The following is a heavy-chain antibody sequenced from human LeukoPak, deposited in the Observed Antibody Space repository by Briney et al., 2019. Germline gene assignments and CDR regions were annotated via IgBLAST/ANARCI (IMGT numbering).Heavy chain of an antibody. CDR3: ARQRQNFWSGPDPYYYYGMDV. J-gene: IGHJ6*02. CDR1: GFTFSSYA. Sequence: PGGSLRLSCAASGFTFSSYAMHWVRQAPGKGLEWVAVISYDGSNKYYADSVKGRFTISRDNSKNTLYLQMNSLRAEDTAVYYCARQRQNFWSGPDPYYYYGMDVWGQGTTVTVSS. D-gene: IGHD3-3*01. V-gene: IGHV3-30-3*01. CDR2: ISYDGSNK.